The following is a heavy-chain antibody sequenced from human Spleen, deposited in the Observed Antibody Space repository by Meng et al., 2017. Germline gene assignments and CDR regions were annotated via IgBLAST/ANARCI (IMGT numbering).Heavy chain of an antibody. CDR3: AREGSANGYGANCFDY. CDR1: GYTFTNYY. D-gene: IGHD4/OR15-4a*01. Sequence: SVKVSCKASGYTFTNYYIHWARQAPGQGLQWMGGIAPIFGTPNYAQKFQGRVTITADKTTSTVYMELSSLKSDDTALYYCAREGSANGYGANCFDYWGQGTLVTVSS. J-gene: IGHJ4*02. V-gene: IGHV1-69*06. CDR2: IAPIFGTP.